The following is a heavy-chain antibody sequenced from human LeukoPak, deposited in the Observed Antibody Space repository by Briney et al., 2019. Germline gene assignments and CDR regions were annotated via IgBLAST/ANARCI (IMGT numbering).Heavy chain of an antibody. J-gene: IGHJ6*02. CDR3: ARVSLYCGGDCYSEIDYYYGMDV. Sequence: SETLSLTCTVSGGSISSYYWSWIRQPPGKGLEWIGYIHYSGSTNYNPSLKSRVTISVDTSKNQFSLKLSSVTAADTAVYYCARVSLYCGGDCYSEIDYYYGMDVWGQGTTVTVSS. CDR2: IHYSGST. CDR1: GGSISSYY. D-gene: IGHD2-21*02. V-gene: IGHV4-59*01.